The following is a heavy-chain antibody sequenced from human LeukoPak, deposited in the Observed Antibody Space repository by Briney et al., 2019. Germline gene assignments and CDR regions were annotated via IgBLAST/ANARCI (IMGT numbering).Heavy chain of an antibody. V-gene: IGHV3-23*01. CDR2: ISGSGGST. CDR3: AKRGLEEAVAGKGEYYFDY. J-gene: IGHJ4*02. D-gene: IGHD6-19*01. CDR1: GFTFSSYA. Sequence: GGSLRLSCAASGFTFSSYAMSWVRQAPGKGLEWVSAISGSGGSTYYADSVKGRFTISRDNSKNTLYPQMNSLRAEDTAVYYCAKRGLEEAVAGKGEYYFDYWGQGTLVTVSS.